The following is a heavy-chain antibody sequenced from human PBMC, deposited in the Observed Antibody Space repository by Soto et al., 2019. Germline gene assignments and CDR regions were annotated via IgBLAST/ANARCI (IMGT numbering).Heavy chain of an antibody. D-gene: IGHD3-16*01. CDR3: AKGGYYSLFDI. CDR1: GGSVSNSNYY. V-gene: IGHV3-23*01. CDR2: ISGSGGRT. Sequence: ETLSLTCTVSGGSVSNSNYYWGWIRQSPGKGLEWVSGISGSGGRTYYADSVKGRFTISRDNSNNTLSLQMHILRVEDTAVYFCAKGGYYSLFDIWGQVTMFPVS. J-gene: IGHJ3*02.